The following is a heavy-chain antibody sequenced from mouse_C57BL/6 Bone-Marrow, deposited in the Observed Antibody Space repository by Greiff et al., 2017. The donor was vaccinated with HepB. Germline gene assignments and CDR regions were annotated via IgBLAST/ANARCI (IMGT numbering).Heavy chain of an antibody. CDR3: ARKPNYYGSSYVYYFDY. J-gene: IGHJ2*01. CDR1: GYTFTDYY. CDR2: IFPGSGST. Sequence: QVQLKESGPELVKPGASVKISCKASGYTFTDYYINWVKQRPGQGLEWIGWIFPGSGSTYYNEKFKGKATLTVDKSSSTAYMLLSSLTSEDSAVYFCARKPNYYGSSYVYYFDYWGQGTTLTVSS. D-gene: IGHD1-1*01. V-gene: IGHV1-75*01.